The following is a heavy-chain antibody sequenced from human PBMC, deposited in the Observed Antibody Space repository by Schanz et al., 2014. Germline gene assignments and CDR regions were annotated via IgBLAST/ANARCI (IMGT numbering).Heavy chain of an antibody. J-gene: IGHJ4*02. D-gene: IGHD1-26*01. Sequence: QVQLVESGGGVVQPGRSLRLSCAASGFTFSSYGMHWVRQAPGKGLEWVAVIWYDGSNKYYADSVKGRFTISRDNSKNTLFLQMNSLRAEDTAVYYCARDHTTESYYSAGPPIDYWGQGTLLNDSS. CDR2: IWYDGSNK. V-gene: IGHV3-33*01. CDR1: GFTFSSYG. CDR3: ARDHTTESYYSAGPPIDY.